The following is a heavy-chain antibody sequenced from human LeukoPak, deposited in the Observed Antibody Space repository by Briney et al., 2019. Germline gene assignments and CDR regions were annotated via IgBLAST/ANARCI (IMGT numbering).Heavy chain of an antibody. D-gene: IGHD3-10*01. V-gene: IGHV3-21*01. CDR3: AREDSYYYGSGSYPFDY. J-gene: IGHJ4*02. Sequence: GGSLRLSCAASGFTFSSYSMNWVRQAPGKGLEWVSSISSSSSYIYYADSVKGRFTISRDNAKNSLYLQMNSLRAGDTAVYYCAREDSYYYGSGSYPFDYWGQGTLVTVSS. CDR2: ISSSSSYI. CDR1: GFTFSSYS.